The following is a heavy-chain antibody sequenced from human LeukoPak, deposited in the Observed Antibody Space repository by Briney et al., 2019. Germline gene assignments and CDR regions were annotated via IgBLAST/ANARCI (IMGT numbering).Heavy chain of an antibody. J-gene: IGHJ4*01. D-gene: IGHD1-14*01. V-gene: IGHV4-61*09. Sequence: SETLSLTCTVSGGSISSGSYYWSWIRQPAGKGLEWMGNIYKSGSTNYNPSLKSRLTISTDTSKNQFSFKLNFVTAADTALYYCVTAPNQDFFDYWGRGTLVTVSP. CDR2: IYKSGST. CDR1: GGSISSGSYY. CDR3: VTAPNQDFFDY.